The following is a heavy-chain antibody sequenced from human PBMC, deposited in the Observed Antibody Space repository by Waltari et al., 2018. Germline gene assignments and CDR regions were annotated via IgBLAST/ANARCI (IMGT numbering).Heavy chain of an antibody. CDR1: GDSVSLNIPA. Sequence: QVHLPQPGPGLLNPPQTLPSPSSIPGDSVSLNIPAPHYLWQSPSRGLEWLGRTFYRSKWYTTYADSVKGRITINADTSKNQFSLLMNSVTPGDTAVYYCARYTDATAALDFWGQGTLITVSS. V-gene: IGHV6-1*01. D-gene: IGHD1-1*01. CDR2: TFYRSKWYT. CDR3: ARYTDATAALDF. J-gene: IGHJ4*02.